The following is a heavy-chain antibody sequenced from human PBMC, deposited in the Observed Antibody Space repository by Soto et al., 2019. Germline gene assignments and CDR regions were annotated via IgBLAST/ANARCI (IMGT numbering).Heavy chain of an antibody. Sequence: PSETLSLTCTVSGGSISSGGYYWSWIRQHPGKGLEWIGYIYYSGSTYYNPSLKSRVTISVDTSKNQFSLKLSSVTAADTAVYYCARTDYGGTYYFDYWGQGTLVTVSS. CDR3: ARTDYGGTYYFDY. CDR2: IYYSGST. D-gene: IGHD4-17*01. J-gene: IGHJ4*02. V-gene: IGHV4-31*03. CDR1: GGSISSGGYY.